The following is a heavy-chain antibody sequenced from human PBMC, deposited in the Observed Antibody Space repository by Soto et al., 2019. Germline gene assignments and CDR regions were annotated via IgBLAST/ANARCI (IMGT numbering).Heavy chain of an antibody. Sequence: SAKASCKASGGTFSSYAISWVRQAPGQGLEWMGGIIPIFGTANYAQKFQGRVTITADESTSTAYMELSSLRSEDTAVYYCAHGTKNDYYYYGMDVWGQGTTVTVSS. V-gene: IGHV1-69*13. J-gene: IGHJ6*02. D-gene: IGHD1-1*01. CDR3: AHGTKNDYYYYGMDV. CDR1: GGTFSSYA. CDR2: IIPIFGTA.